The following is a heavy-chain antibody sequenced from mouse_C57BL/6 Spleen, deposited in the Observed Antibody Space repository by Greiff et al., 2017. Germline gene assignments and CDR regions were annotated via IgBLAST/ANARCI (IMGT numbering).Heavy chain of an antibody. CDR2: INPYNGGT. CDR3: ANGIYDGYLDY. CDR1: GYTFTDYY. D-gene: IGHD2-3*01. J-gene: IGHJ2*01. Sequence: EVQLQQSGPVLVKPGASVKMSCKASGYTFTDYYMNWVKQSHGKSLEWIGVINPYNGGTSYNQKFKGKATLTVDKSSSTAYMELNSLTSEDSAVYYCANGIYDGYLDYWGQGTTLTVSS. V-gene: IGHV1-19*01.